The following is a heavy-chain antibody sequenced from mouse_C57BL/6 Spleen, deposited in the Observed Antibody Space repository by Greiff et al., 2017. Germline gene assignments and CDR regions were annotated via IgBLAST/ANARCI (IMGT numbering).Heavy chain of an antibody. D-gene: IGHD1-1*01. Sequence: QVQLQQPGAELVMPGASVKLSCKASGYTFTSYWMHWVKQRPGQGLEWIGEIDPSASYTNYNQTFKGKATLTVDKSSSTAYMQLSSLTSEDSAVYYCARSEYYGSSYWYFDVWGTGTTVTVAS. CDR2: IDPSASYT. CDR3: ARSEYYGSSYWYFDV. V-gene: IGHV1-69*01. J-gene: IGHJ1*03. CDR1: GYTFTSYW.